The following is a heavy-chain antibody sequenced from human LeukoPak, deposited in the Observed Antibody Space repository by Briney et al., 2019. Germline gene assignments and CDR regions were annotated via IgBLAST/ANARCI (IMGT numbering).Heavy chain of an antibody. V-gene: IGHV1-18*04. J-gene: IGHJ6*02. D-gene: IGHD3-9*01. CDR3: ARDSLTTRYGMDV. Sequence: ASVKVSCKASGYTFNDYYIHWVRQAPGQGLEWMGWISAYNGNTNYAQKLQGRVTMTTDTSTSTAYMELRSLRSDDTAVYYCARDSLTTRYGMDVWGQGTTVTVSS. CDR2: ISAYNGNT. CDR1: GYTFNDYY.